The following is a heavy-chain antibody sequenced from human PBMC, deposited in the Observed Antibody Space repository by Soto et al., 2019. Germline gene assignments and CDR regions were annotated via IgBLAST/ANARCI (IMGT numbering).Heavy chain of an antibody. CDR1: GGSISSGGYS. J-gene: IGHJ6*02. V-gene: IGHV4-30-2*01. Sequence: SETLSLTCAVSGGSISSGGYSWSWIRQPPGKGLEWIGYIYHSGSTYYNPSLKSRVAISVDRSKNQFSLKLSSVTAADTAVYYCARGGNDLIYYYYGMDVWGQGTTVTVSS. CDR2: IYHSGST. CDR3: ARGGNDLIYYYYGMDV. D-gene: IGHD1-1*01.